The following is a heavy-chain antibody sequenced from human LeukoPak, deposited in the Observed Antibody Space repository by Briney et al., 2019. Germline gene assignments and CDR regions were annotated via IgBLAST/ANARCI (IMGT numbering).Heavy chain of an antibody. CDR1: GYTFTGYY. J-gene: IGHJ4*02. CDR2: INPNSGGT. D-gene: IGHD1-26*01. Sequence: ASVKVSCKASGYTFTGYYMHWVRQAPGQGLEWMGWINPNSGGTNYAQKFQGRVTMTRDTSTSTVYMELSSLRSEDTAVYYCARDYTRSGSYFPPGYWGQGTLVTVSS. V-gene: IGHV1-2*02. CDR3: ARDYTRSGSYFPPGY.